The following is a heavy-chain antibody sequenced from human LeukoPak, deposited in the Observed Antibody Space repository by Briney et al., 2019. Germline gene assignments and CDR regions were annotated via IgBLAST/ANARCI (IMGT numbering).Heavy chain of an antibody. J-gene: IGHJ4*02. Sequence: PSGTLSLTCAVSGGSISSSNWWSWVRQPPGKGLEWIGEIYHSGSTNYNPSLKSRVTISVDKSKNQFSLKLSSVTAADTAVYYCAVYCGGDCYHDTLDYWGQGTLVTVSS. CDR1: GGSISSSNW. D-gene: IGHD2-21*02. V-gene: IGHV4-4*02. CDR3: AVYCGGDCYHDTLDY. CDR2: IYHSGST.